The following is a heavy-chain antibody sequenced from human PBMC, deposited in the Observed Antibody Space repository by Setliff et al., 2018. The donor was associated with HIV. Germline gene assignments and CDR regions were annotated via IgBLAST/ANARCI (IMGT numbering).Heavy chain of an antibody. CDR3: ARGDYYDSTGYEGLDS. CDR2: INHRGST. J-gene: IGHJ4*02. CDR1: SGSFSGYR. Sequence: SETLSLTCAVYSGSFSGYRWTWIRQPPGKGLEWIGEINHRGSTTYNPSHRSRVTISVDTSKNQFSLKLNSVTAADTAVYYCARGDYYDSTGYEGLDSWGRGTLGTVS. V-gene: IGHV4-34*01. D-gene: IGHD3-22*01.